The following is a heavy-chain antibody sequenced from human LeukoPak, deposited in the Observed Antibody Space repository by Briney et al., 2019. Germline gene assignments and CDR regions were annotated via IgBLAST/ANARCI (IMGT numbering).Heavy chain of an antibody. CDR3: ARDRLVVVRNWFDP. V-gene: IGHV3-33*01. J-gene: IGHJ5*02. CDR1: GFTFSSYG. Sequence: GGSLRLSCAASGFTFSSYGMHWVRQAPGKGLAWVAVIWYDGSNKYYADSVKGRFTISRDNSKNTLYLQMNSLRAEDTAVYYCARDRLVVVRNWFDPWGQGTLVTVSS. CDR2: IWYDGSNK. D-gene: IGHD3-22*01.